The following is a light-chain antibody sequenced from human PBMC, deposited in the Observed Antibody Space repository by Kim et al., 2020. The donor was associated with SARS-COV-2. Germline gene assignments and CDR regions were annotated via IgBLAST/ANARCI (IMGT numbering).Light chain of an antibody. CDR1: KLGDKY. Sequence: VSPGQTATITCSGDKLGDKYASCYQQKPGQSPVVVIFRDNRRPSGIPERFSGSNSGNTATLTISGTQAMDEADYYCQAWDSSIYVFGTGTQLTVL. CDR3: QAWDSSIYV. CDR2: RDN. V-gene: IGLV3-1*01. J-gene: IGLJ1*01.